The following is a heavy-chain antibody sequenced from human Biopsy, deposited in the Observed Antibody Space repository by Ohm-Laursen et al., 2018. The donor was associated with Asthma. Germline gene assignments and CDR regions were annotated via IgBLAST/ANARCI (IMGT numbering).Heavy chain of an antibody. CDR2: IWYDGSIK. CDR3: AKDKVGAANSYQYGMDV. Sequence: SLRLSCAASGFTFSSYGMHWVRQAPGKGLEWVAVIWYDGSIKYYADSVKGRFSISRDNSKNTLYLQMNSLRVEDTAIYFCAKDKVGAANSYQYGMDVWGQGTTVTVSS. D-gene: IGHD1-26*01. CDR1: GFTFSSYG. J-gene: IGHJ6*02. V-gene: IGHV3-33*06.